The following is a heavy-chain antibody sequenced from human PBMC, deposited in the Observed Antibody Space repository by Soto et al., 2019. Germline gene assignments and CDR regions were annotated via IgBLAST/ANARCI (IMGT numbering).Heavy chain of an antibody. Sequence: SECLSLTCTVSGGSISTNNWWRWVRQPPGKGLEWIGEIYHSGSTNYNPSLKSRVIISVDTSKNQFSLRLSSVTAADTAVYYCARYIAASGTYYLDFWGQGTLVTVSS. J-gene: IGHJ4*02. V-gene: IGHV4-4*02. D-gene: IGHD6-13*01. CDR3: ARYIAASGTYYLDF. CDR1: GGSISTNNW. CDR2: IYHSGST.